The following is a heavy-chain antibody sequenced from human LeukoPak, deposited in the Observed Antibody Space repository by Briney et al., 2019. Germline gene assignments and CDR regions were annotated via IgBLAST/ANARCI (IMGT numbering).Heavy chain of an antibody. D-gene: IGHD3-22*01. CDR3: ARDRSPYYYDSSGQDY. CDR1: GYTLTELS. V-gene: IGHV1-24*01. J-gene: IGHJ4*02. Sequence: ASVKVSCKVSGYTLTELSMHWVRQAPGKGLEWMGGFDPEDGETIYAQKFQGRVTMTEDTSTDTAYMELSRLRSDDTAVYYCARDRSPYYYDSSGQDYWGQGTLVTVSS. CDR2: FDPEDGET.